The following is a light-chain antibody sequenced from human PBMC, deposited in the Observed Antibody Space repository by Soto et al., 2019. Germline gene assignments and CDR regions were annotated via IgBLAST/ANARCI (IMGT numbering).Light chain of an antibody. CDR1: QSVSSSY. V-gene: IGKV3-15*01. CDR2: GAS. J-gene: IGKJ4*01. CDR3: QQYNNWPPLT. Sequence: EIVLTQSPGTLSLSPGERSTLSCMASQSVSSSYLAWYQQKPGQAPRLLIYGASTRATGIPARFSGSGSGTDFTLTISSLQSEDFAVYYCQQYNNWPPLTFGGGTKVDIK.